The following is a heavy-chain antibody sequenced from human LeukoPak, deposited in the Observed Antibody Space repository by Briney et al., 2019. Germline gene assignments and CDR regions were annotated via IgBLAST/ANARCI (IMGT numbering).Heavy chain of an antibody. J-gene: IGHJ4*02. V-gene: IGHV4-39*01. CDR3: ARHGGTIFGVVIQTNFDY. CDR2: IYYSGST. D-gene: IGHD3-3*01. Sequence: SETLSLTCTVSGGSISSSSYYWGWIRQPPGKGLEWIGSIYYSGSTYYNPSLKSRVTISVDTSKNQFSLKLSSVTAADTAVYYCARHGGTIFGVVIQTNFDYWGQGTLATVSS. CDR1: GGSISSSSYY.